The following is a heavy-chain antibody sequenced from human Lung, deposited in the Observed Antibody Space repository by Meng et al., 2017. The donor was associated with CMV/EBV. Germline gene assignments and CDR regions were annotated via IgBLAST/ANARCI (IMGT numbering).Heavy chain of an antibody. D-gene: IGHD3-22*01. CDR3: ARDHGSQYYDTTGYPGH. CDR2: ITFDGNNK. CDR1: GFVFNRFG. V-gene: IGHV3-33*05. Sequence: GGSLRLSCAASGFVFNRFGMKWVRQAPGKGLEWVAFITFDGNNKYYVDSVKGRFTISRQNSRQNSKNALYLQMNSLRADDTAVYYCARDHGSQYYDTTGYPGHWGQGTXVTVSS. J-gene: IGHJ4*02.